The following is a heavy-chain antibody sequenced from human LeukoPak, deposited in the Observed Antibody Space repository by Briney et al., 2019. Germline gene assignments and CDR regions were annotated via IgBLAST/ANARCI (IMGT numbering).Heavy chain of an antibody. V-gene: IGHV3-7*01. CDR1: GFTFSSYW. J-gene: IGHJ3*02. CDR3: AREVGAKAFDI. Sequence: PGGSLRLSCAASGFTFSSYWMSWVRPAPGKGLEWVANIKQDGSEKYYVDSVKGRFTISRDNAKNSLYLQMNSLRAEDTAVYYCAREVGAKAFDIWGQGTMVTVSS. CDR2: IKQDGSEK. D-gene: IGHD1-26*01.